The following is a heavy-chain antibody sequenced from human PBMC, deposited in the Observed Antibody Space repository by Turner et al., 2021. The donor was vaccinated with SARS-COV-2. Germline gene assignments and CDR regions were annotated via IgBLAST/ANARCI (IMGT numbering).Heavy chain of an antibody. CDR2: ISYDGNNK. CDR3: AKPLGLYSNPMYYFDY. J-gene: IGHJ4*02. V-gene: IGHV3-30*18. D-gene: IGHD4-4*01. CDR1: GSTFSSYG. Sequence: VQLVACGGGVVQPRGSRRLSCAASGSTFSSYGMHWVRQAPGKGLEWVAVISYDGNNKYYADSVKCRFTISRDNSKNTLYLQMNSLRAEDTAVYYCAKPLGLYSNPMYYFDYWGQGTLVTVSS.